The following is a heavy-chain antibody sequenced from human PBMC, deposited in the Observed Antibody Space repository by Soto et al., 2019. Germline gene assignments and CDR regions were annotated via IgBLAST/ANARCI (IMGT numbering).Heavy chain of an antibody. D-gene: IGHD6-6*01. CDR3: ARGAKYSSSPTYYYYMDV. Sequence: GGSLRLSCAPSGFTVSSNYLSWVRQAPGQGLEWVSVIYSGGSTYYADSVKGRFTIPRDNSKNTLYLQMNSLRAEDTAVYYCARGAKYSSSPTYYYYMDVWGKGT. CDR1: GFTVSSNY. CDR2: IYSGGST. V-gene: IGHV3-66*01. J-gene: IGHJ6*03.